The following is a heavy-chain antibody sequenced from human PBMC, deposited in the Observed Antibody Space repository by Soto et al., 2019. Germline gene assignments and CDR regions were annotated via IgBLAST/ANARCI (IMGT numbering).Heavy chain of an antibody. D-gene: IGHD1-1*01. CDR3: ATWHEREPAFDV. CDR2: LYDVDGS. J-gene: IGHJ3*01. V-gene: IGHV3-53*01. CDR1: GLTISGKKY. Sequence: DVQLVESGGGLIQPGESLRLSCAAFGLTISGKKYVAWVRQAPGKGLEWVSALYDVDGSFYADSVTGRFTTSSDSSKTTVYLQMNDLRPDYTAVSSCATWHEREPAFDVWGQGTTVNISS.